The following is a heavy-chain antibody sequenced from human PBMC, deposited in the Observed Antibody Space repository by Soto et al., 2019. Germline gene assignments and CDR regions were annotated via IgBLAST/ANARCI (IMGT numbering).Heavy chain of an antibody. Sequence: QVQLVDSGGGVVQPGRSLRLSCAASGFTFSSYGMHWVRQAPGKGLEWVAVIWYDGSNKYYADSVKGRFTISRDNSKNTLYLQMNSLRAEDTAVYYCARENLAVAGAPDAFDIWGQGTMVTVSS. CDR2: IWYDGSNK. V-gene: IGHV3-33*01. CDR3: ARENLAVAGAPDAFDI. CDR1: GFTFSSYG. J-gene: IGHJ3*02. D-gene: IGHD6-19*01.